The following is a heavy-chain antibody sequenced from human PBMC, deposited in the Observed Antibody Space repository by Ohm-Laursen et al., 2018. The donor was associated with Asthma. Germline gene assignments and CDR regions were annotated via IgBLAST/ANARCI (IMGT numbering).Heavy chain of an antibody. CDR3: ARTPDPPIAARPVRYYFDY. J-gene: IGHJ4*02. CDR1: GFTFSSYG. V-gene: IGHV3-33*08. D-gene: IGHD6-6*01. Sequence: SLRLSCSASGFTFSSYGMHWVRQAPGKGLEFVAVIWYGGSNKYYADSVKGRFTISRDNSKNTLYLQMNSLRAEDTAVYYCARTPDPPIAARPVRYYFDYWGQGTLVTVSS. CDR2: IWYGGSNK.